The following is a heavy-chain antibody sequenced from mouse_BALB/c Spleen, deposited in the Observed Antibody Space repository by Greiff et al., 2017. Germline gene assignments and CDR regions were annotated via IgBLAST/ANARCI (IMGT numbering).Heavy chain of an antibody. CDR2: IDPENGDT. D-gene: IGHD1-1*02. V-gene: IGHV14-4*02. CDR1: GFNIKDYY. CDR3: NGGGNLYFDY. Sequence: VQLHQSGAELVRSGASVKLSCTASGFNIKDYYMHWVKQRPEQGLEWIGWIDPENGDTEYAPKFQGKATMTADTSSNTAYLQLSSLTSEDTAVYYCNGGGNLYFDYWGQGTTLTVSS. J-gene: IGHJ2*01.